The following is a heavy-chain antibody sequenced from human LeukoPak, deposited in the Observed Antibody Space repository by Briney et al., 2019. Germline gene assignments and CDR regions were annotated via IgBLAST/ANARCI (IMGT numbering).Heavy chain of an antibody. V-gene: IGHV3-23*01. CDR2: ISGSGGST. Sequence: GGSLRLSCAASGFTFSSYAMSWVRQAPGKGLAWVSAISGSGGSTYYAHSVKGRFTISRDNSKNTLYLQMNSLRAEDTAIYYCASTGGHSSGYYYPGYWGQGTLVTVSS. CDR1: GFTFSSYA. CDR3: ASTGGHSSGYYYPGY. D-gene: IGHD3-22*01. J-gene: IGHJ4*02.